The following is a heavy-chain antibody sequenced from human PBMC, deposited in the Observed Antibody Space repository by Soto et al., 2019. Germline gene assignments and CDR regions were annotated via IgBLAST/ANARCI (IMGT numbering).Heavy chain of an antibody. CDR2: VYYSGST. CDR1: GGSISSGGYY. CDR3: AREVVPSAVDY. Sequence: QVQLQESGPGLVKPSQTLSLTCTVSGGSISSGGYYWSWIRQHPGKGLEWIGYVYYSGSTYYNPSRKSRVTISVDTSKNQFSLKLSSVAAADTAVYYCAREVVPSAVDYWGQGTLVTVSS. D-gene: IGHD2-2*01. V-gene: IGHV4-31*03. J-gene: IGHJ4*02.